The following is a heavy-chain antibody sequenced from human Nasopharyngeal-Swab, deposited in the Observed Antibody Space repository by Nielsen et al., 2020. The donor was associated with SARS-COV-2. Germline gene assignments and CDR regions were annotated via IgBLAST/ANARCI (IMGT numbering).Heavy chain of an antibody. CDR3: ARDDSSGYYGY. V-gene: IGHV3-23*01. CDR2: ISGSGDTT. CDR1: GFTFSTYA. J-gene: IGHJ4*02. Sequence: GGSLRLSCAASGFTFSTYAMSWVRQAPGKGPEWLSVISGSGDTTYYAASVKGRFNIVRDNSKNTLYLQMNSLRVEDTAVYYCARDDSSGYYGYWGQGTLVTVSS. D-gene: IGHD3-22*01.